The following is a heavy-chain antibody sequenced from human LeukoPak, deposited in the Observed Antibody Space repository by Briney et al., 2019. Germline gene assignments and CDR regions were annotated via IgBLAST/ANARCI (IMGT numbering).Heavy chain of an antibody. Sequence: GASVKVSCKASGGTFSSYAISWVRQAPGQGLEWMGGIIPIFGTANYSQKFQGRVTITADESTSIAYMELSSLRSEDTAVYYCARRDSSSWYLFDYWGQGTLVTVSA. CDR3: ARRDSSSWYLFDY. J-gene: IGHJ4*02. V-gene: IGHV1-69*13. CDR2: IIPIFGTA. CDR1: GGTFSSYA. D-gene: IGHD6-13*01.